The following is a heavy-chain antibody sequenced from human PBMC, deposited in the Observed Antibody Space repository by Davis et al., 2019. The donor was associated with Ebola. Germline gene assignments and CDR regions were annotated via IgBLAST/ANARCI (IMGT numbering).Heavy chain of an antibody. CDR3: AKDWALYYGSGSYYPPLIDY. D-gene: IGHD3-10*01. Sequence: GESLKISCAASGFTFSSYAMHWVRQAPGKGLEWVAVISYDGSNKYYADSVKGRFTISRDNSKNTLYLQMNSLRAEDTAVYYCAKDWALYYGSGSYYPPLIDYWGQGTLVTVSS. V-gene: IGHV3-30-3*01. CDR1: GFTFSSYA. CDR2: ISYDGSNK. J-gene: IGHJ4*02.